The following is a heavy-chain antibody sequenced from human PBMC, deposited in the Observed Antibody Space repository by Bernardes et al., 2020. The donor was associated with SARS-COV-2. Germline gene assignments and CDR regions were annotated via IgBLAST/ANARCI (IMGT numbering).Heavy chain of an antibody. CDR1: GFTFSDHY. D-gene: IGHD1-26*01. CDR3: ARDQWGPDYYYGWEV. V-gene: IGHV3-72*01. J-gene: IGHJ6*02. Sequence: GGSLRLSCAASGFTFSDHYMDWVRQAPGKGLEWVGRSRGKGDSYTTEYAASVKGRFTISRDDSKNSVYLQMNSLKIEETAVYYCARDQWGPDYYYGWEVWGQGTKVTVS. CDR2: SRGKGDSYTT.